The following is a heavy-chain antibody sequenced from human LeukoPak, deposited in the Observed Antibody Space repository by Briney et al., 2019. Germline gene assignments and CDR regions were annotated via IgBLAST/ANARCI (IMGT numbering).Heavy chain of an antibody. CDR1: GFTFSSYA. CDR3: TWMAAIFTVDY. J-gene: IGHJ4*02. Sequence: GGSLRLSCAASGFTFSSYAMSWVRQAPGKGLEWVGRIRNDRITDYAAPVQGRFSISRDNSKNTFYLQMNSLRTEDTGMYFCTWMAAIFTVDYWGQGTLVTVS. V-gene: IGHV3-15*01. CDR2: IRNDRIT. D-gene: IGHD5-12*01.